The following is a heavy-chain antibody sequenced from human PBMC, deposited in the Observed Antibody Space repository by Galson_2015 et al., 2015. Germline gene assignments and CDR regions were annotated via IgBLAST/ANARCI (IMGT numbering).Heavy chain of an antibody. V-gene: IGHV1-69*13. CDR3: ARSQWSGSRYYYMDV. CDR1: GGTFSSYA. J-gene: IGHJ6*03. Sequence: SVKVSCKASGGTFSSYATSWVRQAPGQGLEWMGGIIPIFGTANYAQKFQGRVTITADESTSTAYMELSSLRSEDTAVYYCARSQWSGSRYYYMDVWGKGTTVTVSS. D-gene: IGHD3-3*01. CDR2: IIPIFGTA.